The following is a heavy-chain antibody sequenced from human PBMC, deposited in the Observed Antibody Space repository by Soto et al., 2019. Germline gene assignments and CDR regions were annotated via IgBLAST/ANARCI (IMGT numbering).Heavy chain of an antibody. D-gene: IGHD3-3*01. CDR2: IWYDGSNK. CDR3: ARDVTIFGVDTYYYTMDV. J-gene: IGHJ6*02. V-gene: IGHV3-33*01. CDR1: GFTFSIYG. Sequence: GGSLRLSRAASGFTFSIYGMHWVRQAPGKGLEWVAVIWYDGSNKYYEDSVKGRFTISRDNSKNTLYLQMNSLSAEDTAVYYCARDVTIFGVDTYYYTMDVWGQGTTVTVSS.